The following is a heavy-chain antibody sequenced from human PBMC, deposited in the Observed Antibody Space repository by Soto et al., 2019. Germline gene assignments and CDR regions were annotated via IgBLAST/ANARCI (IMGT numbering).Heavy chain of an antibody. Sequence: EVKLVESGGGLVKPGGSLRLSCAASGFNFNEDWISWVRQAPGKGLEWVGRIKGSVDGATTDYAPPVNGRFTISRDNAKNTLYLQMNSLRVEDTAVYYCASDLSGRADVWGQGTTVTVSS. CDR3: ASDLSGRADV. V-gene: IGHV3-15*05. D-gene: IGHD2-21*01. CDR2: IKGSVDGATT. J-gene: IGHJ6*02. CDR1: GFNFNEDW.